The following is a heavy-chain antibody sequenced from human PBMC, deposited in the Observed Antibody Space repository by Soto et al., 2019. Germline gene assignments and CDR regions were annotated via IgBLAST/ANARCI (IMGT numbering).Heavy chain of an antibody. Sequence: QVQLQESGPRLVKPSETLSLTCSVSGVSIGSHFWSWIRQAPGKGPELVGYIYHTVNTNYNPALKSRVTILMDTSENQLSLQLSSVTAADTAVYYCARLQYTVVTALDIWGQGTMVTVSS. CDR1: GVSIGSHF. CDR3: ARLQYTVVTALDI. CDR2: IYHTVNT. D-gene: IGHD2-15*01. V-gene: IGHV4-59*11. J-gene: IGHJ3*02.